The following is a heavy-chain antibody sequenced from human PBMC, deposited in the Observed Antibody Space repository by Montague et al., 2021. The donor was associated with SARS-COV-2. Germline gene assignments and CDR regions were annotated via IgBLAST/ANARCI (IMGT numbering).Heavy chain of an antibody. V-gene: IGHV6-1*01. D-gene: IGHD6-6*01. CDR2: TYFRTQWFH. J-gene: IGHJ4*02. CDR1: GDSVSNNRAA. Sequence: CAISGDSVSNNRAAWNWIRQSPSGGLQWLGRTYFRTQWFHHYAPXVEGRITVNADASKNHFSLQLTSVTPEDSAKYFCVRSQYSNTWFFDYWGQGAQVTVSP. CDR3: VRSQYSNTWFFDY.